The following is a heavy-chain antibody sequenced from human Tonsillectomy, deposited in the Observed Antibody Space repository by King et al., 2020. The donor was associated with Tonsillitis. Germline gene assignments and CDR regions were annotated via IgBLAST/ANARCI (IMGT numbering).Heavy chain of an antibody. CDR2: MYHNGNA. V-gene: IGHV4-59*08. J-gene: IGHJ3*01. CDR1: VASMTDSY. Sequence: QLQESGPGLVKPSETLSLICSVSVASMTDSYWGWIRQPPEKGLEWIGYMYHNGNADYNPSLKSRVTMSVDTSKNQFSLKLSSVTAADTAIYYCARRGDSSGYRRAFDVWGQGTMVTVSS. D-gene: IGHD3-22*01. CDR3: ARRGDSSGYRRAFDV.